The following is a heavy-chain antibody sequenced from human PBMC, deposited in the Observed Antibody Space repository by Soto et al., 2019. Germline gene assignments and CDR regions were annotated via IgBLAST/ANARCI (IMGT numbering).Heavy chain of an antibody. V-gene: IGHV4-59*08. CDR2: VYYTGTT. D-gene: IGHD6-6*01. CDR1: GGSIDSYY. CDR3: ARRWGRSSDY. J-gene: IGHJ4*02. Sequence: SETLSLTCTVSGGSIDSYYWTWIRQPPGKGLEWIGYVYYTGTTTYSPSLKSRVTISVDTSKNQFSLKLSSVTAADTAVYYSARRWGRSSDYWGQGTLVTVS.